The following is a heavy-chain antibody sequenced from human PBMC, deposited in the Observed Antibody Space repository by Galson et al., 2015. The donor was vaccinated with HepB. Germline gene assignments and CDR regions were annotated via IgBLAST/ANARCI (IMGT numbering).Heavy chain of an antibody. CDR3: ARRGVATIDSNRYYYYYYMDV. J-gene: IGHJ6*03. D-gene: IGHD5-12*01. CDR1: GFTFSDYY. CDR2: ISSSGSTI. Sequence: SLRLSCAASGFTFSDYYMSWIRQAPGKGLEWVSYISSSGSTIYYADSVKGRFTISRDNAKNSLYLQMNSLRAEDTAVYYCARRGVATIDSNRYYYYYYMDVWGKGTTVTVSS. V-gene: IGHV3-11*01.